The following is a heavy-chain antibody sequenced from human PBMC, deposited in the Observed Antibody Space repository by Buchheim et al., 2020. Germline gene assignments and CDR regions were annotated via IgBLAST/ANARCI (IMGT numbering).Heavy chain of an antibody. J-gene: IGHJ6*02. D-gene: IGHD5-24*01. Sequence: QVQLQQWGAGLLKPSETLSLTCAVYGGSFSGYYWSWIRQPPGKGLEWIGEINHSGSTNYNPSLKSRVTISVDTSKNQFPLKLSSVTAADTAVYDCARAGVGRWLPRPRGMDVWGQGTT. V-gene: IGHV4-34*01. CDR2: INHSGST. CDR1: GGSFSGYY. CDR3: ARAGVGRWLPRPRGMDV.